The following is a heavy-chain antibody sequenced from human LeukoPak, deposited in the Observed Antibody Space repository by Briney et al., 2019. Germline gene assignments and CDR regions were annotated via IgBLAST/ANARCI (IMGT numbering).Heavy chain of an antibody. CDR1: GGSISSSSYY. Sequence: SETLSLTCTVSGGSISSSSYYWGWIRQPPGKGLEWIGSIYYSGSTCYNPSLKSRVTISVDTSKNQFSLKLSSVTATDTAVYYCAIYYYGSGSYREYDYWGQGTLVTVSS. CDR3: AIYYYGSGSYREYDY. D-gene: IGHD3-10*01. CDR2: IYYSGST. V-gene: IGHV4-39*01. J-gene: IGHJ4*02.